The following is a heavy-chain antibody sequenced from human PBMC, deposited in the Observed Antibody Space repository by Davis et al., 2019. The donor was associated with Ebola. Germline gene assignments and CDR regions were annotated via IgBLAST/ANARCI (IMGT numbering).Heavy chain of an antibody. CDR1: GGSISSYY. CDR3: ARLPTADY. Sequence: GSLRLSCTVSGGSISSYYWSWIRQPPGKGLEWIGSIYYSGSTYYNPSLKSRVTISVDTSKNQFSLKLSSVTAADTAVYYCARLPTADYWGQGTLVTVSS. J-gene: IGHJ4*02. V-gene: IGHV4-59*05. D-gene: IGHD2-21*02. CDR2: IYYSGST.